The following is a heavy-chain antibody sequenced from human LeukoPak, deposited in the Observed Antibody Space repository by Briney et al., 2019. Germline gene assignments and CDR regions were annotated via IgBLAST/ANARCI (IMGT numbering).Heavy chain of an antibody. V-gene: IGHV4-39*07. D-gene: IGHD1-26*01. CDR2: VYYSGST. CDR1: GGSISSSGYY. CDR3: AREGFAKWELRGINWFDP. Sequence: PSETLSLTCTFSGGSISSSGYYWAWIRQPPGKGLEWIGIVYYSGSTTYNPSLKSRVTISVDTSNNQFSLKLSSVTAADTAVYYCAREGFAKWELRGINWFDPWGQGTLVTVSS. J-gene: IGHJ5*02.